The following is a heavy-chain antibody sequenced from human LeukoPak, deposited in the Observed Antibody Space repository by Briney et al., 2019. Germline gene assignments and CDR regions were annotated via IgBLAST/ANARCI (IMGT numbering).Heavy chain of an antibody. CDR1: GGTFSSYA. J-gene: IGHJ4*02. V-gene: IGHV1-18*01. CDR2: ISAYNGNT. Sequence: VASVKVSCKASGGTFSSYAISWVRQAPGQGLEWMGWISAYNGNTNYAQKLQGRVTMTTDTSTSTAYMELRSLRSDDTAVYYCAREGTQNQEDYDYVWGSYYLVYWGQGTLVTVSS. D-gene: IGHD3-16*01. CDR3: AREGTQNQEDYDYVWGSYYLVY.